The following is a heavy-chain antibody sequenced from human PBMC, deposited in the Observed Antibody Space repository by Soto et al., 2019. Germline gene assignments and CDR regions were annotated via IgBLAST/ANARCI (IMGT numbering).Heavy chain of an antibody. D-gene: IGHD6-19*01. Sequence: EVQLVESGGGFVQPGGSLRLSCAASGFTFSNYWMSWVRQAPGKGLEWVANIKVDGSEKYYVDSVKGRFTISRDNAKNSLYLQMNSLRAEDTTVYYCAGVAVRGQGTLVTVSS. CDR1: GFTFSNYW. J-gene: IGHJ4*02. V-gene: IGHV3-7*05. CDR2: IKVDGSEK. CDR3: AGVAV.